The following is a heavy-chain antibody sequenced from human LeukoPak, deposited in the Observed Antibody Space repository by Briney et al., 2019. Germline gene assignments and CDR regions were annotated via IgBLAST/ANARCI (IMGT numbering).Heavy chain of an antibody. J-gene: IGHJ4*02. V-gene: IGHV3-23*01. CDR3: AFSRNGMALSYFDY. D-gene: IGHD5-24*01. CDR2: ISGSGIDA. CDR1: GFTFSSYS. Sequence: AGGSLRLSCAASGFTFSSYSMNWVRQVPGKGMEWVSGISGSGIDADYADSAQGRFTISRDNSRNILYMQMNSLRVDDTAIYYCAFSRNGMALSYFDYWGRGTLVTVSS.